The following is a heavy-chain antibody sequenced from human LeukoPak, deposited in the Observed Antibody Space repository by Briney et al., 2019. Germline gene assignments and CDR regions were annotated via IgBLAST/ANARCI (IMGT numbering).Heavy chain of an antibody. D-gene: IGHD3-10*01. CDR1: GGSISSSNW. CDR3: REYGSGSYWGGDYYMDV. J-gene: IGHJ6*03. Sequence: PSETLSLTCAVSGGSISSSNWWSWVRQPTGKGLEWIGEIYHSGSTNYNPSLKSRVTISVDKSKNQFSLKLSSVTAADTAVYYCREYGSGSYWGGDYYMDVWGKGTTVTVSS. CDR2: IYHSGST. V-gene: IGHV4-4*02.